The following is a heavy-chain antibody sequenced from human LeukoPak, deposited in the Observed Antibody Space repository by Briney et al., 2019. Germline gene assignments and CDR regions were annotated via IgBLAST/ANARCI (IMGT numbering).Heavy chain of an antibody. J-gene: IGHJ4*02. CDR1: GGTFSSYA. Sequence: ASVKVSCKASGGTFSSYAISWVRQAPGQGLEWMGGIIPIFGTANYAQKFQGRVTITTDESTSTAYMELSSLRSEDTAMYYCAIHSSGWGRVYWGQGTLVTVSS. CDR3: AIHSSGWGRVY. CDR2: IIPIFGTA. V-gene: IGHV1-69*05. D-gene: IGHD6-19*01.